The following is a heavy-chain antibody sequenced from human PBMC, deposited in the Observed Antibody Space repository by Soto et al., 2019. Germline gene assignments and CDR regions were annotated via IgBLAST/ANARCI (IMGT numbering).Heavy chain of an antibody. CDR1: GGSISSYG. D-gene: IGHD5-18*01. V-gene: IGHV4-59*01. J-gene: IGHJ3*02. CDR2: IYYSGST. Sequence: SETLSLTCTVSGGSISSYGWSWIRQPPGKGLEWIGYIYYSGSTNYNPSLKSRVTISVDTSKNQFSLKLSSVTAADTAVYYCARADSYGFYAFDIWGQGTMVTVSS. CDR3: ARADSYGFYAFDI.